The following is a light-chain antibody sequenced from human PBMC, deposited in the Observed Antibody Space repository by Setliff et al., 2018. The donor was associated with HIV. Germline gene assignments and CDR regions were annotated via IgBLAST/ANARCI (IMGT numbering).Light chain of an antibody. J-gene: IGLJ2*01. CDR1: TSYCRLNT. CDR3: AAWDDRLNGPV. Sequence: QSALTQPPSASGAPGQRVTISCSGSTSYCRLNTVNWYQHVLGTAPKLLIYANSQRPSGVPDRFSGSRSATSASLVISGLQSEDEADYYCAAWDDRLNGPVFGGGTKVTGL. V-gene: IGLV1-44*01. CDR2: ANS.